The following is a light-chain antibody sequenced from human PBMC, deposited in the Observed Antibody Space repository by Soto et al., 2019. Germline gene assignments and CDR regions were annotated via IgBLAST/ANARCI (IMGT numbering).Light chain of an antibody. CDR3: QQYNNWGVT. V-gene: IGKV3-15*01. CDR2: GAS. J-gene: IGKJ2*01. CDR1: QSVSSN. Sequence: EIVMTQSPATLSVSPGERATLSCRASQSVSSNLAWYQQKPGQAPRLLIYGASTRATGIPARSSGSGSGTEFTLTISSLQSEDFAVYYCQQYNNWGVTFGQGTKLEIK.